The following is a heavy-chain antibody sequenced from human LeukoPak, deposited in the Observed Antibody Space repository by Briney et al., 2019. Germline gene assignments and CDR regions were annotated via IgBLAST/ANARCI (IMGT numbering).Heavy chain of an antibody. Sequence: ASVKVSCKASGYTFTSYAISWVRQAPGQGPEWMGWISGHSTNRKIAQKFQGRVTMTTDTSTSTATMELRSLRSDDTAVYYCARSYDIFHFYMDVSGEGTTVTVSS. J-gene: IGHJ6*03. CDR1: GYTFTSYA. V-gene: IGHV1-18*01. D-gene: IGHD3-9*01. CDR2: ISGHSTNR. CDR3: ARSYDIFHFYMDV.